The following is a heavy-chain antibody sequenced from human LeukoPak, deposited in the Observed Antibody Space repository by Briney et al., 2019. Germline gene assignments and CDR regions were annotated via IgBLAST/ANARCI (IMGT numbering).Heavy chain of an antibody. CDR3: ARDSSGWYFFDY. Sequence: SETLSLTCTVSGGSVNGYYWSWIRQPPGKGLEWIGYIYYSGSTSYNPSLKSRVTISIDTSKNQFSLKLSSVTAADTAVYYCARDSSGWYFFDYWGQGTLVSVSS. CDR1: GGSVNGYY. CDR2: IYYSGST. V-gene: IGHV4-59*02. D-gene: IGHD6-19*01. J-gene: IGHJ4*02.